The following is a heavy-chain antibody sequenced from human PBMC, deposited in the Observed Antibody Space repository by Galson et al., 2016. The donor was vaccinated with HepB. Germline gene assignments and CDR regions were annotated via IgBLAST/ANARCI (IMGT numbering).Heavy chain of an antibody. CDR2: IDPRDSYT. CDR1: GYTFTTYW. CDR3: ARGLGYSGYTTPHFDS. D-gene: IGHD5-12*01. Sequence: QSGAEVKKPGESLSISCKGSGYTFTTYWISWVRQMPGKGLEWMGRIDPRDSYTSYSPSFQGHVTISVDKSISTAYLQWSSLEASDTAMYYCARGLGYSGYTTPHFDSWGRGTVITVSS. V-gene: IGHV5-10-1*01. J-gene: IGHJ4*02.